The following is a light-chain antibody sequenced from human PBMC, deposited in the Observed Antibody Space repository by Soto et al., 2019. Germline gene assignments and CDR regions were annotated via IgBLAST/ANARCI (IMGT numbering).Light chain of an antibody. CDR1: QGISSY. CDR2: AAS. CDR3: QQYYSYLWE. J-gene: IGKJ1*01. Sequence: AIRMTQSPSSLSASTGDRVTITCRASQGISSYLAWYQQKPGKAPKLLIYAASTLQSGVPSRFSGSGSGTDFTLTISCLQSEDFATYYCQQYYSYLWEFGQGTKVEIK. V-gene: IGKV1-8*01.